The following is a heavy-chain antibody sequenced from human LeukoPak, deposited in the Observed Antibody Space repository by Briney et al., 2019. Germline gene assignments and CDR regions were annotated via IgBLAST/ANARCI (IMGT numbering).Heavy chain of an antibody. V-gene: IGHV3-23*01. CDR2: IRGSGGIT. D-gene: IGHD3-3*01. CDR3: AKGRVVESILDY. Sequence: GGSLGLPCAASGFTLSTYSMYWVRQAPGKGLEWVSGIRGSGGITYYADSVKGRFTISGDNSENTLYLQMNSLRVDDTAVYYCAKGRVVESILDYWGQGVLVTVSS. CDR1: GFTLSTYS. J-gene: IGHJ4*02.